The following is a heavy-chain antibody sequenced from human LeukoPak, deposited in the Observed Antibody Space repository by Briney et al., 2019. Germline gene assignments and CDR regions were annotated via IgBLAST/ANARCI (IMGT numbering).Heavy chain of an antibody. J-gene: IGHJ4*02. V-gene: IGHV4-38-2*02. D-gene: IGHD4-17*01. CDR1: GFSISSGYY. CDR2: IYHSVNT. CDR3: ARVYGDGAFDY. Sequence: SETLSLTCTVSGFSISSGYYWGWIRQPPGTGLGWIGNIYHSVNTYSNPSLKSRVTISVNTSKNQFSLRLSSVTAADTAVYYCARVYGDGAFDYWGQGTLVTVSS.